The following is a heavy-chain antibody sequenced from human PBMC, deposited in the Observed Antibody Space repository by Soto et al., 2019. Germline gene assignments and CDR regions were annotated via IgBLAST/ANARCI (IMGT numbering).Heavy chain of an antibody. CDR3: AKLPQGVGAGI. Sequence: GGSLRLSCAASGFTFRIYAMSWVRQAPGEGLEWVSTIVGSGGTTYYADSVKGRFTISRDNSKNTLYLQMNSLRAEDTAIYYCAKLPQGVGAGIWGQGTLVTVSS. J-gene: IGHJ4*02. V-gene: IGHV3-23*01. CDR1: GFTFRIYA. CDR2: IVGSGGTT. D-gene: IGHD1-26*01.